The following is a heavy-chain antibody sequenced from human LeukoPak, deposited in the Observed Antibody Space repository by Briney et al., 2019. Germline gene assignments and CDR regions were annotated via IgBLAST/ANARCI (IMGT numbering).Heavy chain of an antibody. Sequence: GESPKISCKGSGSRFTSYWIGWVRQMPGKGLEWMGIIYPGDSETRYSPSLQGQVTISAHKSISTDYLQWNSLKASDTAMYYCARTHYYGSGSYFRYFYYWGQGTLVTVSS. D-gene: IGHD3-10*01. CDR1: GSRFTSYW. J-gene: IGHJ4*02. CDR2: IYPGDSET. V-gene: IGHV5-51*01. CDR3: ARTHYYGSGSYFRYFYY.